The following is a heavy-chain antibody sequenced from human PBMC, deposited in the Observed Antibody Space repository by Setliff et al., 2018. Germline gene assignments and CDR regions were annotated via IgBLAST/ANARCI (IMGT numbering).Heavy chain of an antibody. V-gene: IGHV1-69*05. CDR1: GGTFRSYG. Sequence: RASVKVSCKASGGTFRSYGISWVRQAPGQGLEWMGGTIPSFGSTNYAQKFQDRVTIITDESTSTAYMELSSLRTEDTAVYYCAREGVDTRSSTDYRYYMDVCGKGTTVTVSS. D-gene: IGHD5-18*01. CDR2: TIPSFGST. J-gene: IGHJ6*03. CDR3: AREGVDTRSSTDYRYYMDV.